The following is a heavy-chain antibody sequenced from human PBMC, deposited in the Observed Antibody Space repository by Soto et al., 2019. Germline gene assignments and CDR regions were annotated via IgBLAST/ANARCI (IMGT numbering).Heavy chain of an antibody. CDR2: IYYSGST. J-gene: IGHJ5*02. CDR3: QALYWVYDSNNCSAP. CDR1: GGSISSGGYY. D-gene: IGHD5-12*01. V-gene: IGHV4-31*03. Sequence: SETLSLTCTVSGGSISSGGYYWSWIRQHPGKGLEWIGYIYYSGSTYYNPSLKSRVTISVDTSKNQFSLKLTSVTAADTAVYYVQALYWVYDSNNCSAPGGQGPLVPASP.